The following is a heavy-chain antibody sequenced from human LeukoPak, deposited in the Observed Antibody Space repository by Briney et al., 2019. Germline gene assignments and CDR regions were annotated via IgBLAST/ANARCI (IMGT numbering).Heavy chain of an antibody. V-gene: IGHV1-46*01. Sequence: ASVKVSCKASGYTFTSYYMHWVRPAPGQGREWMGIINPSGGSTSYAQKFQGRVTMTRDTSTSTVYMELSSLRSEDTAVYYCARDRSAVLRYFDWLLGANWFDPWGQGTLVTVSS. J-gene: IGHJ5*02. D-gene: IGHD3-9*01. CDR3: ARDRSAVLRYFDWLLGANWFDP. CDR1: GYTFTSYY. CDR2: INPSGGST.